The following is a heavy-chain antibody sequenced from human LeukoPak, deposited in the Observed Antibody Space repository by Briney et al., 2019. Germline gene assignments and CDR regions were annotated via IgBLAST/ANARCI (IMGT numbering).Heavy chain of an antibody. V-gene: IGHV3-30*02. Sequence: PGGSLRLSCAASGFTFSSYGMHWVRQAPGKGLEWVAFIRYDGSNKYYADSVKGRFTISRDNSKNTLYLQMNSLRAEDTAVYYCAKDLAGMTYYFDYWGQGTLVTVSS. CDR1: GFTFSSYG. J-gene: IGHJ4*02. CDR3: AKDLAGMTYYFDY. CDR2: IRYDGSNK. D-gene: IGHD6-13*01.